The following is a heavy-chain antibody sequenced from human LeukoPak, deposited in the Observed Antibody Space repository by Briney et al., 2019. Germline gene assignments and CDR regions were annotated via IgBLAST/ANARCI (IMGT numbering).Heavy chain of an antibody. CDR1: GGSISSSSYY. J-gene: IGHJ4*02. CDR2: IYYSGST. V-gene: IGHV4-39*01. CDR3: ARSGPIIAVAAYFDY. D-gene: IGHD6-19*01. Sequence: SETLSLTCTVSGGSISSSSYYWGWIRQPPGKGLEWIGSIYYSGSTYYNPSLKSRVTISVDTSKNQFSLKLSSVTATDTAVYYCARSGPIIAVAAYFDYWGQGTLVTVSS.